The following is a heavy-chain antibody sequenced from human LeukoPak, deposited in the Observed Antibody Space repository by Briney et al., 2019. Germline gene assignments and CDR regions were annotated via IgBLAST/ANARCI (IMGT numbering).Heavy chain of an antibody. CDR3: VIMAGY. V-gene: IGHV4-39*01. CDR1: GGPISSSNSY. J-gene: IGHJ4*02. Sequence: SETLSLTCTVSGGPISSSNSYRGWIRQPPGKGLEWIGSLYYGGNSYYNPSLKSRVTISADTPKNQFSLKLTSVTAADMAVYYCVIMAGYWGQGVLVTDSS. D-gene: IGHD3-10*01. CDR2: LYYGGNS.